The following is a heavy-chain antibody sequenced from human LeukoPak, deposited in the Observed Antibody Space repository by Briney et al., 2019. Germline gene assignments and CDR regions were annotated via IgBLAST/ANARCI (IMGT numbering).Heavy chain of an antibody. J-gene: IGHJ4*02. D-gene: IGHD5-18*01. V-gene: IGHV3-7*01. CDR1: GFIFSNFW. Sequence: GGSLRLSCEASGFIFSNFWMSWVRQAPGKELEWVANIREDGSEAYYVDFVKGRFTISRDNDKNSLHLQMNSLRVEDTAVYYCARVLYFRENSYAGPFDQWGQGTLVTVSS. CDR2: IREDGSEA. CDR3: ARVLYFRENSYAGPFDQ.